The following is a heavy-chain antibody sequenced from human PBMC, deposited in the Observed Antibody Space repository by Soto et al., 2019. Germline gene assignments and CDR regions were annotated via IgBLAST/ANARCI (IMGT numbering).Heavy chain of an antibody. V-gene: IGHV4-34*01. CDR2: INHSGST. CDR3: ARGHGPWELITRGAFDI. J-gene: IGHJ3*02. CDR1: GGSFSGYY. Sequence: SETLSLTCAVYGGSFSGYYWSWIRQPPGKGLEWIGEINHSGSTNYNPSLKSRVTISVDTSKNQFSLKLSSVTAADTAVYYCARGHGPWELITRGAFDIWGQGTMVTVSS. D-gene: IGHD1-26*01.